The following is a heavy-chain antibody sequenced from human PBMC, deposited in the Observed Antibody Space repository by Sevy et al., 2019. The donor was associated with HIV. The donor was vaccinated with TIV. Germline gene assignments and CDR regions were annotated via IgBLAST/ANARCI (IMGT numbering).Heavy chain of an antibody. D-gene: IGHD3-16*02. V-gene: IGHV3-30*04. CDR1: GFTFSSYA. CDR2: ISYDGSNK. J-gene: IGHJ3*02. CDR3: AGERPRDYVWGSYRYSGDAFDI. Sequence: GGSLRLSCAASGFTFSSYAMHWVRQAPGKGLEWVAVISYDGSNKYYADSVKGRFTISRDNSKNTLYLQMNSLRAEDTAVYYCAGERPRDYVWGSYRYSGDAFDIWGQGTMVTVSS.